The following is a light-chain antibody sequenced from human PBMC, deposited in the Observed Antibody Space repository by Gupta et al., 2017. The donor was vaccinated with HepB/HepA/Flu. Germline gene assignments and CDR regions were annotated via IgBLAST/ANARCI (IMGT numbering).Light chain of an antibody. J-gene: IGKJ4*01. V-gene: IGKV3-20*01. Sequence: EIVVTQSPGTLSLSPGERATISGRASQSVNSSYLAWYQQKPGQAPRLLIYGASSRATGIPDRFSGSGSGTDFTLTISRLEPEDFAVYYCQQYGSSPRLTFGGETKVEIK. CDR3: QQYGSSPRLT. CDR1: QSVNSSY. CDR2: GAS.